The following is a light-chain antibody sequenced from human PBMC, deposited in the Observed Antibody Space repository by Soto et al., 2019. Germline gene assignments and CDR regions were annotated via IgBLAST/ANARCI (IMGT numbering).Light chain of an antibody. CDR2: AAA. J-gene: IGKJ1*01. CDR1: QNINNY. Sequence: DIQMTQSPSSLSASVGDRVTMTCRASQNINNYLNWYQQKPGKAPKLLIFAAANLGTGIPSRFSGSGSGTDFTLSVSNLQPEDFATYYCQQTYMTPPWTFGQGTKVDIK. V-gene: IGKV1-39*01. CDR3: QQTYMTPPWT.